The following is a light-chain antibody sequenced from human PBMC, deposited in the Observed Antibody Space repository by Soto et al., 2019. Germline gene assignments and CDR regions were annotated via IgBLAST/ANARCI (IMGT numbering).Light chain of an antibody. CDR3: SSYTRSSTLYV. CDR2: EVS. Sequence: QSVLTQPRSVSGSPGQSVTISCSGTDNDVGGYNFVSWYQQHPGKAPKLMVYEVSNRPSGVSNRFSGSKSGNTASLTISGLQAEDEADYYRSSYTRSSTLYVFGTGTKVTVL. J-gene: IGLJ1*01. V-gene: IGLV2-14*01. CDR1: DNDVGGYNF.